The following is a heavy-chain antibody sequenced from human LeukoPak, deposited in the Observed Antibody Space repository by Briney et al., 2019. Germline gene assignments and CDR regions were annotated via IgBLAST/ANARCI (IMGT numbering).Heavy chain of an antibody. CDR3: TTMTMARGSPLFYFDN. CDR2: FDPEQGET. V-gene: IGHV1-24*01. Sequence: ASVKVSCKVSGYTLTELAMHWVRQAPGKGLEWMGGFDPEQGETIYAQKFQGRVTMTGDTSTDTGYMELSSLTSEDTAVYYCTTMTMARGSPLFYFDNWGQGTLVTVSS. D-gene: IGHD3-10*01. J-gene: IGHJ4*02. CDR1: GYTLTELA.